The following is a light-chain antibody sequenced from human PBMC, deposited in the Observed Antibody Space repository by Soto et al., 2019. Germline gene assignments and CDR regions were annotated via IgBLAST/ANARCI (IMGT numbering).Light chain of an antibody. V-gene: IGKV3-20*01. CDR3: QQYTSSLNT. Sequence: IVLTQSPGTLSLSPGERATLSCRASQTGSNSYLAWYQHKSGQAPRLLIYGVYTRASGIPDRFSGSGSGTEFTLTSTRLEPEDFAVYYCQQYTSSLNTFGQGTRLEIK. J-gene: IGKJ5*01. CDR1: QTGSNSY. CDR2: GVY.